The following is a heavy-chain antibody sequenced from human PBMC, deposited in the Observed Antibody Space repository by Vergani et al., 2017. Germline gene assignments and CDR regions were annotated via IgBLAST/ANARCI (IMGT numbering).Heavy chain of an antibody. CDR2: INHSGST. D-gene: IGHD3-10*01. CDR3: ARVTYYYGSGSYYKPYYYYGMDV. V-gene: IGHV4-34*01. CDR1: GGSFSGYY. J-gene: IGHJ6*02. Sequence: QVQLQQWGAGLLKPSETLSLTCAVYGGSFSGYYWSWIRQPPGKGLEWIGEINHSGSTNYNPSLKSRVTISVDTSKNKFSLKLSSVTAADTAVYYCARVTYYYGSGSYYKPYYYYGMDVWGQGTTVTVSS.